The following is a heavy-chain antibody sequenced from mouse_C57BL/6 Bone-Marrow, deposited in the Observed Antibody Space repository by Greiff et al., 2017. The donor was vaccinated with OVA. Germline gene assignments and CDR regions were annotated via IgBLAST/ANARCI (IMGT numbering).Heavy chain of an antibody. J-gene: IGHJ1*03. V-gene: IGHV5-9-1*02. Sequence: EVQLKESGEGLVKPGGSLKLSCAASGFTFSSYAMSWVRQTPEKRLEWVAYISSGGDYIYYADTVKGRFTISRDNARNTLYLQMSSLKSEDTAMYYCTREPPYYYGSRNWYFDVWGTGTTVTVSS. D-gene: IGHD1-1*01. CDR1: GFTFSSYA. CDR2: ISSGGDYI. CDR3: TREPPYYYGSRNWYFDV.